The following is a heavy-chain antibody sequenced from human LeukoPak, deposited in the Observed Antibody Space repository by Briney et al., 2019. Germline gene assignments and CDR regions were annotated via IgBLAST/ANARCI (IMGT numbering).Heavy chain of an antibody. CDR3: ARGRSGYDPSVDY. D-gene: IGHD5-12*01. CDR1: GGTFSSYA. V-gene: IGHV1-69*05. CDR2: IIPIFGTA. J-gene: IGHJ4*02. Sequence: SVKVSCKASGGTFSSYAISWVRQAPGQGLEWMGGIIPIFGTANYAQKFQGRVTITTGESTSTAYMELSSLRSEDTAVYYCARGRSGYDPSVDYWGQGTLVTVSS.